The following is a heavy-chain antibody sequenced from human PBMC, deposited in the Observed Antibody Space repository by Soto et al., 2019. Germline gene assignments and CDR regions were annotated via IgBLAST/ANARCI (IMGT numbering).Heavy chain of an antibody. Sequence: GASVNVSCKASGYTFTSYGISWVRQAPGQGLEWMGWISAYNGNTNYAQKLQGRVTMTTDTSTSTAYMELRSLRSDDTAVYYCARVIAAAGQDWFDHWGKGKMVTVSP. CDR1: GYTFTSYG. V-gene: IGHV1-18*01. CDR2: ISAYNGNT. CDR3: ARVIAAAGQDWFDH. D-gene: IGHD6-13*01. J-gene: IGHJ5*02.